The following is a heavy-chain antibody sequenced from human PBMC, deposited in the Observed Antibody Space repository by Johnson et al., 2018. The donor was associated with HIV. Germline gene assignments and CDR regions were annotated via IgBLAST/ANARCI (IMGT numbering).Heavy chain of an antibody. CDR3: ARDCHGDVTCTLDAFDI. V-gene: IGHV3-30-3*01. J-gene: IGHJ3*02. CDR2: ISYDGSNK. D-gene: IGHD4-17*01. CDR1: GFTFSSYA. Sequence: QVKLVESGGGVVQPGRSLRLSCAASGFTFSSYAMHWVRQAPGKGLEWVAVISYDGSNKYYADSVKGRFTISRDNAKNSLYLQMNSLRAEDTAVFYCARDCHGDVTCTLDAFDIWGQGTMVIVSS.